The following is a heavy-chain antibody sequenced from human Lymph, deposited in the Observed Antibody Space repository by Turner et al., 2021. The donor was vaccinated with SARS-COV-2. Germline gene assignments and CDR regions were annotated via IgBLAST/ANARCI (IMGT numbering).Heavy chain of an antibody. Sequence: QVQLVASGGGVVQPGTSLTLSCSASGFTFSSYGMHWVRQAPGRGLEWVAIISYDGSNKFYADSVKGRFTISRDNSKNTLYLQMNSLRAEDTAVYYCAKGGLITMEPLGGFDPWGQGTLVTVSS. D-gene: IGHD3-10*01. J-gene: IGHJ5*02. V-gene: IGHV3-30*18. CDR3: AKGGLITMEPLGGFDP. CDR2: ISYDGSNK. CDR1: GFTFSSYG.